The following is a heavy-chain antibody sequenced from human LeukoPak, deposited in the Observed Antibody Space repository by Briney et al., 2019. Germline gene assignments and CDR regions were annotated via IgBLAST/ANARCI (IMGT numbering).Heavy chain of an antibody. J-gene: IGHJ4*02. CDR2: IKEDGNEK. CDR3: ANQNYYDSSGYDY. Sequence: GGSLRLSCAASGFTFSSYWMSWVRQAPGKGLEWVANIKEDGNEKYYADSVKGRFTISRDNAKNSLYLQMNSLRGEDTAVYYCANQNYYDSSGYDYWGQGTLVTVSS. V-gene: IGHV3-7*01. D-gene: IGHD3-22*01. CDR1: GFTFSSYW.